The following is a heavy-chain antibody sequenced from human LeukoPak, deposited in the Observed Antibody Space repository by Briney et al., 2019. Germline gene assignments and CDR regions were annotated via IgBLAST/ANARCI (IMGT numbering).Heavy chain of an antibody. Sequence: GGSLRLSCAASGYTFSNYWMTWVRQAPGKGLEWVANIKQDGTEKYYVDSVKGRFTISRDNAENSLYLQMNSLRAEDTAVYYCTRDTGCPGGTCYSFYDYWGQGTLVTVSS. V-gene: IGHV3-7*01. D-gene: IGHD2-15*01. CDR1: GYTFSNYW. CDR2: IKQDGTEK. CDR3: TRDTGCPGGTCYSFYDY. J-gene: IGHJ4*02.